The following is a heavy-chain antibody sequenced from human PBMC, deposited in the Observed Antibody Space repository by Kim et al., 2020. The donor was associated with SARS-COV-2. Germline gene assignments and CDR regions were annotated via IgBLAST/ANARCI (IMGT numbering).Heavy chain of an antibody. V-gene: IGHV4-34*01. CDR2: INHSGST. CDR3: ASIGAAAGTLQH. CDR1: GGSFSGYY. D-gene: IGHD6-13*01. Sequence: SETLSLTCAVYGGSFSGYYWSWIRQPPGKGLEWIGEINHSGSTNYNPSLKSRVTISVDTSKNQFSLKLSSVTAADTAVYYCASIGAAAGTLQHWGQGTLVTVSS. J-gene: IGHJ1*01.